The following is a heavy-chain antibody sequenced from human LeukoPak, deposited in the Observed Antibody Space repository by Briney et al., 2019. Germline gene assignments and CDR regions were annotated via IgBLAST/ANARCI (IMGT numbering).Heavy chain of an antibody. J-gene: IGHJ6*03. Sequence: SETLSLTCTVSGGSISSYYWSWIRQPPGKGLEWIGYIYYSGSTNYNPSLKSRVTISVDTSRNQFSLKLSSVTAADTAVYHCARNMYYYDSSGPHYYYYYYMDVWGKGTTVTVSS. CDR2: IYYSGST. CDR3: ARNMYYYDSSGPHYYYYYYMDV. V-gene: IGHV4-59*01. D-gene: IGHD3-22*01. CDR1: GGSISSYY.